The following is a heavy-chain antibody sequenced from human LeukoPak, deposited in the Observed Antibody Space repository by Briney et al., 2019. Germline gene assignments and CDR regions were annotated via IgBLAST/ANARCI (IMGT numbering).Heavy chain of an antibody. V-gene: IGHV3-48*01. CDR1: GFTFSTYS. CDR3: ARDRGSITMIRGVQNH. J-gene: IGHJ4*02. Sequence: GGSLRLSCAASGFTFSTYSMNWVRQALGKGLERVSHISRGSNKNYYADSVKGRCTISRDNAKNSLYLQMNSLRAEDKAVYYCARDRGSITMIRGVQNHWGQGTLVSVSS. D-gene: IGHD3-10*01. CDR2: ISRGSNKN.